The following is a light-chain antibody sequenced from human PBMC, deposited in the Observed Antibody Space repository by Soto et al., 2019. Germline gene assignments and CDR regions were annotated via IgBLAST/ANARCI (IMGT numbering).Light chain of an antibody. CDR1: QSVSSD. CDR2: GAS. J-gene: IGKJ5*01. V-gene: IGKV3-15*01. Sequence: EVVLTQSPATLSVSPGERATLSCRASQSVSSDLAWYQQQPGQAPRLLIYGASTRATGIPARFTGSGSGTEFTLTISGLQSEEFAIYFCQQYKSWPITFGQGTRLEIK. CDR3: QQYKSWPIT.